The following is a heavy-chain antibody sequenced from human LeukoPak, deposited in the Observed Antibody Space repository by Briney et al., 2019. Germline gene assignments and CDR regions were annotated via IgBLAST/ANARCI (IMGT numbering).Heavy chain of an antibody. D-gene: IGHD6-13*01. CDR2: IYYSGST. CDR1: GGSISSYY. Sequence: SETLSLTCTVSGGSISSYYWSWIRQPPGKGLEWIGYIYYSGSTNYNPSLKSRVTISVDTSKNQFSLKLSSVTAADTAVYYCARGLMMAVAGRGEFHYWGQETLVTVSS. CDR3: ARGLMMAVAGRGEFHY. V-gene: IGHV4-59*01. J-gene: IGHJ4*02.